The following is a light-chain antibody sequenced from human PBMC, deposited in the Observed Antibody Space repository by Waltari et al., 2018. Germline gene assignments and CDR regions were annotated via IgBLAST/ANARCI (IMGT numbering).Light chain of an antibody. J-gene: IGKJ5*01. CDR1: QGVESR. CDR3: QQLATVPLR. V-gene: IGKV1-9*01. Sequence: DIQVTQSPSLLSASIGDRVTITCRTSQGVESRVAWYQQKPGKAPKLLIYHASTLPSGVSSRFSGSGYGTDFSLTINSVQPDDFATYYCQQLATVPLRVGRGTRLEIK. CDR2: HAS.